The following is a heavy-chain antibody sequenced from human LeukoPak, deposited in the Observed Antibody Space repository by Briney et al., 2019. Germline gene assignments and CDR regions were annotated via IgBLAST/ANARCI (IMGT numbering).Heavy chain of an antibody. CDR2: INHSGST. Sequence: SETLSLTCAVSGGSFSGYYWSWIRQPPEKGLEWIGEINHSGSTNYNPSLKSRVTISVDTSKNQFSLKLSSVTAADTAVYYCARAPLTDYYDSSGYIWFDPWGQGTLVTVSS. CDR3: ARAPLTDYYDSSGYIWFDP. CDR1: GGSFSGYY. D-gene: IGHD3-22*01. V-gene: IGHV4-34*01. J-gene: IGHJ5*02.